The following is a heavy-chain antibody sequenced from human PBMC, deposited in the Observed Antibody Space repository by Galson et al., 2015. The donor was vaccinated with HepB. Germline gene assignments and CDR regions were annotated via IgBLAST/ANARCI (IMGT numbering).Heavy chain of an antibody. J-gene: IGHJ4*02. CDR1: GFTFSDYY. Sequence: SLRLSCAASGFTFSDYYMSWIRQAPGKGLEWVSYISSSSSYTNYADSVKGRFTISRDNAKNSLYLQMNSLRAEDTAVYYCARDVIAAAGKGAGGTPFDYWGQGTLVTVSS. CDR3: ARDVIAAAGKGAGGTPFDY. D-gene: IGHD6-13*01. V-gene: IGHV3-11*06. CDR2: ISSSSSYT.